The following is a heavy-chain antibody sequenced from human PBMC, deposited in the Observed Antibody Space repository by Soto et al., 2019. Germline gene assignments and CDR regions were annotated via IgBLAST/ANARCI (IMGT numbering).Heavy chain of an antibody. CDR3: ARNSPGVYALWGDV. Sequence: GGSLRLSCAASGFTFSSYWMHWVRQAPGKGLMWVSRINSDGSSINYADFVKGRLIISRDNAKNTLYLQMNSLRAEDTAVYYYARNSPGVYALWGDVWGLGTT. D-gene: IGHD2-8*01. V-gene: IGHV3-74*01. CDR1: GFTFSSYW. J-gene: IGHJ6*02. CDR2: INSDGSSI.